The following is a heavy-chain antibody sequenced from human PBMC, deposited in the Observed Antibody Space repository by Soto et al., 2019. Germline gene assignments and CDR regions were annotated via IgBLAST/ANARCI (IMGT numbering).Heavy chain of an antibody. D-gene: IGHD2-2*01. CDR3: ARVGTRDGMDV. CDR1: GGSISSGSYY. V-gene: IGHV4-61*01. J-gene: IGHJ6*02. Sequence: QVQLQESGPGLVKPSETLPLTCTVSGGSISSGSYYYIWIRQPPGKGLEWIGFVYYTGSTIYNPSLKSRVTISVDTSKNQFSLKLSSVTAADTAVYYCARVGTRDGMDVWGQGTTVTVSS. CDR2: VYYTGST.